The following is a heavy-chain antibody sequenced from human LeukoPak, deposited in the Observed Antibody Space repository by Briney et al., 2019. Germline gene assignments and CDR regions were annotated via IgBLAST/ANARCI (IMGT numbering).Heavy chain of an antibody. V-gene: IGHV5-51*01. CDR3: ARADQIRWFGDPRRPYYYGMDV. CDR2: IYPGDSDT. D-gene: IGHD3-10*01. J-gene: IGHJ6*02. CDR1: CYSFPDYW. Sequence: GESLKISCKASCYSFPDYWIGWVRQPPGKGPEWMGIIYPGDSDTRYSTSFQGQVTISPDKSISTAYLQWSSLKASDIAMYYCARADQIRWFGDPRRPYYYGMDVWGQGTTVTVSS.